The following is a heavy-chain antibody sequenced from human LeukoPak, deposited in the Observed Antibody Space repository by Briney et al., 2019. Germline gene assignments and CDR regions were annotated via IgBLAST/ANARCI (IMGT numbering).Heavy chain of an antibody. J-gene: IGHJ4*02. CDR3: ARASPSGYDY. CDR2: IDWNGDT. Sequence: GGSLRLSCAASGFTFDEYGMSWVRQTPGKGLEWVSGIDWNGDTGYADSVKGRFTISRNNAKNSLYLQMNSLRAEDTALYYCARASPSGYDYWGQGTLVTVSS. CDR1: GFTFDEYG. D-gene: IGHD3-22*01. V-gene: IGHV3-20*04.